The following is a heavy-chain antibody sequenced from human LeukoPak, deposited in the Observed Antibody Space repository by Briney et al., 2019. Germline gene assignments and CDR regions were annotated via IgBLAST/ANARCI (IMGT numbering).Heavy chain of an antibody. J-gene: IGHJ3*01. Sequence: PGGSLRLSCAASGFTFSSYGMHWVRQAPGKGLEWVAFIRYDGSNKYYADSVKGRFTISRDNSKNTLYLQMNSLRAEDTAVYYCAGNSSSTSCLPYSWGQGTMVTVSS. D-gene: IGHD2-2*01. CDR1: GFTFSSYG. CDR3: AGNSSSTSCLPYS. V-gene: IGHV3-30*02. CDR2: IRYDGSNK.